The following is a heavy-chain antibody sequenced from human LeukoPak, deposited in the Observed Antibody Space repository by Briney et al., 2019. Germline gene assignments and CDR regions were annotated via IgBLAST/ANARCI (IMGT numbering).Heavy chain of an antibody. CDR1: GFTFSSYW. CDR2: INRDGSST. D-gene: IGHD1/OR15-1a*01. CDR3: ARGRLWNIDY. J-gene: IGHJ4*02. Sequence: GGSLRLSCAASGFTFSSYWMHWVRQAPGKGLVWVSRINRDGSSTTYADSVKGRVTISRGNTKNTVYLQMNSLRAEDTAVHYCARGRLWNIDYWGQGTLVTVSS. V-gene: IGHV3-74*01.